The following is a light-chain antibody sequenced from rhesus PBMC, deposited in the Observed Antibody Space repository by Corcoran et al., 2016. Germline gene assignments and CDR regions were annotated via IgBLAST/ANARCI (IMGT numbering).Light chain of an antibody. Sequence: DIQITQSPSSLSASVGDRVTITCRASENVNNYLNWYQQKPGKAPKLLIYKASTFQSGVPARFSGSGSGTDYTFTISSLQPEDVATYYCQHGYGTPYSFGQGTKVEIK. V-gene: IGKV1-74*01. CDR2: KAS. J-gene: IGKJ2*01. CDR1: ENVNNY. CDR3: QHGYGTPYS.